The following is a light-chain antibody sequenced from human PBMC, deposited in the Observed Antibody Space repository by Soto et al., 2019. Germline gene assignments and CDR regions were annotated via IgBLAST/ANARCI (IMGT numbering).Light chain of an antibody. CDR1: QDISNY. J-gene: IGKJ5*01. Sequence: DIQMTQSPSSLSASVGDRVTITCRASQDISNYLNWYQQRPGKAPKLLIYEASNLERGVPSRFSETRSGTHFTVAITSLQPEGVATYYCQQSDSLPITVGQGTRLEI. CDR3: QQSDSLPIT. CDR2: EAS. V-gene: IGKV1-33*01.